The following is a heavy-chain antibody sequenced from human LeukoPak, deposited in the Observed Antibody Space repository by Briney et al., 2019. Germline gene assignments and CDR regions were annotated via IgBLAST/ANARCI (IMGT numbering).Heavy chain of an antibody. CDR3: TRGHYGP. D-gene: IGHD3-10*01. CDR2: ISDTGTT. Sequence: GESLKISCAVSGFSVNSAWMNWARQAPGKGLEWVGRISDTGTTEYAAPVKGRFTVSRDSKNTLYLQMNSLKAEDTAVYHCTRGHYGPWGQGTLVTVSS. V-gene: IGHV3-15*07. CDR1: GFSVNSAW. J-gene: IGHJ5*02.